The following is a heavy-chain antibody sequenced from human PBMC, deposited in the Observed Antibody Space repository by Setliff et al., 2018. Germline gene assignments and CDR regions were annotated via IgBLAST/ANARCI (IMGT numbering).Heavy chain of an antibody. D-gene: IGHD3-3*01. Sequence: GGSLRLSCVASGFTFSTYEMNWVRQAPGKGLEWVSSISSTGDDIYYADPVKGRFTISRDNAENSLYLEMNSLRVEDTAVYYCARDNTLFGVVITGSWFDPWGQGTLVTVSS. CDR2: ISSTGDDI. V-gene: IGHV3-21*01. CDR1: GFTFSTYE. CDR3: ARDNTLFGVVITGSWFDP. J-gene: IGHJ5*02.